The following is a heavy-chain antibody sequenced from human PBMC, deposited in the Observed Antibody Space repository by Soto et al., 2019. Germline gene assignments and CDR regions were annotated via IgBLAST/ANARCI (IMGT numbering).Heavy chain of an antibody. CDR1: GGSISRYY. Sequence: PSETLSLTCTVSGGSISRYYWSWLRQPPGKGLEWIGYMYNTGSTVYNPSFKSRVTISVDTSKNQFSLKLNSVTAADTAVYYCARDLWGYCGTDCYPLDVWGQGTTVTVS. J-gene: IGHJ6*02. CDR2: MYNTGST. V-gene: IGHV4-59*01. CDR3: ARDLWGYCGTDCYPLDV. D-gene: IGHD2-21*02.